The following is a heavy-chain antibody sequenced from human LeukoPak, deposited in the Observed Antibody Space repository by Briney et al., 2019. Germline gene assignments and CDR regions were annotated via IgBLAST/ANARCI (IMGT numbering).Heavy chain of an antibody. D-gene: IGHD2-21*02. V-gene: IGHV1-2*02. CDR2: INPNSGGT. J-gene: IGHJ4*02. CDR1: GHTFTGYY. CDR3: ARDFEYCGGDCYSNYYFDY. Sequence: ASVKVSCKASGHTFTGYYMHWVRQAPGQGLEWMGWINPNSGGTNYAQKFQGRVTMTRDTSISTAYMELSRLRSDDTAVYYCARDFEYCGGDCYSNYYFDYWGQGTLVTVSS.